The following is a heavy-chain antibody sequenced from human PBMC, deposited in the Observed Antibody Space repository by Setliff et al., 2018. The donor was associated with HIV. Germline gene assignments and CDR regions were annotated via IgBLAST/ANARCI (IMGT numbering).Heavy chain of an antibody. D-gene: IGHD3-16*01. J-gene: IGHJ4*02. CDR1: GGSIRSDGYY. CDR3: ARGRYYREISDSLFDF. CDR2: IYNNGST. Sequence: PSETLSLTCSVSGGSIRSDGYYWNGIRQHPEKGLVWIGYIYNNGSTYYNPSLESRLMMSIDPSKNQFSLNLRSVTVANTAVYYCARGRYYREISDSLFDFWGQGTLVTVSS. V-gene: IGHV4-31*03.